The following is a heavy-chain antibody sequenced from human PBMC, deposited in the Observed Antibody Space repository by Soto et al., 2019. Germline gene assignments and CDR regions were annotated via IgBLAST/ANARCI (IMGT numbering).Heavy chain of an antibody. J-gene: IGHJ4*02. D-gene: IGHD2-15*01. V-gene: IGHV3-23*01. Sequence: GGSLRLSCAASGFTFSSCAMGWVRQAPGKGLEWVSSISVNGGSTYYADSVKGRFTISRDNSKNILYLHMISLRAEDTAVYYCAKERNSWYSSGSDSWGQGTLVTVSS. CDR2: ISVNGGST. CDR3: AKERNSWYSSGSDS. CDR1: GFTFSSCA.